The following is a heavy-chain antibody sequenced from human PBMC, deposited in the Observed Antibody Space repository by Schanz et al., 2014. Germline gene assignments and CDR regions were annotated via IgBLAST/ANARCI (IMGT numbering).Heavy chain of an antibody. CDR1: RSTFSSYT. CDR3: AASGAAYSSSSDFDY. CDR2: INLSGGST. Sequence: QVQLVQSGAEVKKPGPSVKVSCKASRSTFSSYTISWVRQARGQGLEWMGIINLSGGSTNNAQKFQGRLTMTSDTSTNTVYMQLSSLRSDDTAVYYCAASGAAYSSSSDFDYWGQGTLVTVSS. V-gene: IGHV1-46*01. D-gene: IGHD6-13*01. J-gene: IGHJ4*02.